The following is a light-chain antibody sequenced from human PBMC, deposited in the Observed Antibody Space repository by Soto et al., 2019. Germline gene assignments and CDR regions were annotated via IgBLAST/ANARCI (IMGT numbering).Light chain of an antibody. CDR1: SSDVGGYNY. CDR3: ISYTTFSTLYVV. V-gene: IGLV2-14*01. Sequence: QSALTQPASVSGSPGQSITISCTGTSSDVGGYNYVSWYQQHPGKAPKLMIYDVSNRPSGVSNRFSGSKSGNTASLTISGLQAEDEAAYYCISYTTFSTLYVVFGGGTKLTVL. J-gene: IGLJ2*01. CDR2: DVS.